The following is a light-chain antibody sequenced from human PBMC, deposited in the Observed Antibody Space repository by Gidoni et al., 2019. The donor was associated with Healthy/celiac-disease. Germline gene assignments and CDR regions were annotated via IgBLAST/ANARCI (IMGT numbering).Light chain of an antibody. CDR2: GAS. CDR3: QQYGSSRAWT. V-gene: IGKV3-20*01. CDR1: QSVITSY. Sequence: IVLTQSPGTLSLSPGERATLSCRASQSVITSYLAWYQQKPGQAPRLLIYGASSRATGNPDRFSGRGSGTDFTLTISRLETEDFAVYCCQQYGSSRAWTFGQGTKVEIK. J-gene: IGKJ1*01.